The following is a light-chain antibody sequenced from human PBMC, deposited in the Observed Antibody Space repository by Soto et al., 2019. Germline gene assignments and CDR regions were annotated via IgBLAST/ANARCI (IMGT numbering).Light chain of an antibody. J-gene: IGLJ1*01. CDR1: SSDVGGYNY. CDR2: EVS. Sequence: QSVLTQPASVSGSPGQSITISCTGTSSDVGGYNYVSWYQQNPGKAPELMIYEVSNRPSGVSNRFSGSKSGNTASLTISGLQAEDEADYYCSSYTSSSTLYVFGTGTKVTVL. V-gene: IGLV2-14*01. CDR3: SSYTSSSTLYV.